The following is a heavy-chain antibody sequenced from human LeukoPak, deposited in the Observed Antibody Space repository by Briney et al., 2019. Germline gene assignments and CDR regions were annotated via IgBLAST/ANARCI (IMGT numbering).Heavy chain of an antibody. V-gene: IGHV3-21*01. CDR2: ISGSSSYI. D-gene: IGHD2-21*02. J-gene: IGHJ4*02. CDR3: ARVVSCGGDCHFNDY. Sequence: PGGSLRLSCAASGFTFSSYSMNWVRQAPGKGLEWVSSISGSSSYIYYADSVKGRFTISRDNAKNSLYLQMNSLRAEDTAVYYCARVVSCGGDCHFNDYWGQGTLVTVSS. CDR1: GFTFSSYS.